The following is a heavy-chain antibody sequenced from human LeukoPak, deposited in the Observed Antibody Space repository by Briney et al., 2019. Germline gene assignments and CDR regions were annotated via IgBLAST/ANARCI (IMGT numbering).Heavy chain of an antibody. V-gene: IGHV3-23*01. J-gene: IGHJ4*02. CDR3: AKTLGESFDY. CDR2: ISGSGGST. D-gene: IGHD2-21*01. Sequence: GGSLRLSCAASGFTFSSYAMSWVRQAPGKGLEWVSAISGSGGSTYCADSVEGRFTISRDNSKNTLYLQMNSLRAEDTAVYYCAKTLGESFDYWGQGTLVAVSS. CDR1: GFTFSSYA.